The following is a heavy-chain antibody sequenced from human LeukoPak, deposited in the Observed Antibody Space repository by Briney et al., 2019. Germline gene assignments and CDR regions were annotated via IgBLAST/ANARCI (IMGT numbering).Heavy chain of an antibody. D-gene: IGHD6-19*01. Sequence: GGSLRLSCAASGXTFNNYNMNWVRQAPGKGLEWVSSISTSSNYIYYADSVKGRFTISRDNAKNSLYLQMHSLRAEDTALYYCARGDDSSGWRGAAFDIWGRGTMVTVSS. CDR2: ISTSSNYI. V-gene: IGHV3-21*01. J-gene: IGHJ3*02. CDR3: ARGDDSSGWRGAAFDI. CDR1: GXTFNNYN.